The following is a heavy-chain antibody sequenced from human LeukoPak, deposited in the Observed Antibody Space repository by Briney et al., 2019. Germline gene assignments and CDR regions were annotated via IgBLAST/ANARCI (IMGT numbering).Heavy chain of an antibody. D-gene: IGHD4-17*01. CDR2: IYKTGST. CDR3: ARSLNECGDYFDQ. CDR1: GGSISSYY. Sequence: SETLSLTCIVSGGSISSYYWSWIRQPPGKGLEWIGDIYKTGSTNYNPTLKSRVTISVDTSKTQFSLRLTSVTAADTAVYYCARSLNECGDYFDQWGQGTLVTVSS. V-gene: IGHV4-59*01. J-gene: IGHJ4*02.